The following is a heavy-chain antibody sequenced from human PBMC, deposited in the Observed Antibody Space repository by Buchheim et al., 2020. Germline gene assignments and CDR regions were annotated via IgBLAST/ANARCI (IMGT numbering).Heavy chain of an antibody. CDR2: IIPILGIA. D-gene: IGHD3-10*01. CDR1: GGTFSSYT. CDR3: ARSHYYGSGSSYNWFGP. J-gene: IGHJ5*02. V-gene: IGHV1-69*02. Sequence: QVQLVQSGAEVKKPGSSVKVSCKASGGTFSSYTISWVRQAPGQGLEWMGRIIPILGIANYAQKFQGRVTITADKSTSTAYMELSSLRSEDTAVYYCARSHYYGSGSSYNWFGPWGQGTL.